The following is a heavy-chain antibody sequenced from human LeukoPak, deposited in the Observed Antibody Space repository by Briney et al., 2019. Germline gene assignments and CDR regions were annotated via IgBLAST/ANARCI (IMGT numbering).Heavy chain of an antibody. CDR1: GGSISSSSYY. V-gene: IGHV4-39*07. D-gene: IGHD6-19*01. CDR2: IYYSGST. CDR3: ARGLAVAGYYFDY. J-gene: IGHJ4*02. Sequence: PSETLSLTCTASGGSISSSSYYWGWIRQPPGKGLEWIGSIYYSGSTYYNPSLKSRVTISVDTSKNQFSLKLSSVTAADTAVYYCARGLAVAGYYFDYWGQGTLVTVSS.